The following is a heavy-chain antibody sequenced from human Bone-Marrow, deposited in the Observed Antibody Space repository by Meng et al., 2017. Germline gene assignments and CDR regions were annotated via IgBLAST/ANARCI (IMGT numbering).Heavy chain of an antibody. Sequence: GESLKISCAASGFTFSSYDMHWVRQATGKGLEWVSAIGTAGDTYYPGSVKGRFTISRENAKNSLYLQMNSLRAGDTAVYYCARGAGYYDSSGDDAFDIWGQGTMVTGS. D-gene: IGHD3-22*01. V-gene: IGHV3-13*01. CDR2: IGTAGDT. CDR3: ARGAGYYDSSGDDAFDI. CDR1: GFTFSSYD. J-gene: IGHJ3*02.